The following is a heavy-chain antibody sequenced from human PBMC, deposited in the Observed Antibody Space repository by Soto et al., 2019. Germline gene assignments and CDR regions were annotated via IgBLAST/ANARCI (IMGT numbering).Heavy chain of an antibody. J-gene: IGHJ4*02. D-gene: IGHD5-12*01. V-gene: IGHV3-7*01. CDR2: VKEDGSEK. Sequence: GGSLRLSCAASGFSFSSYWMSWVRQAPGKGLEWVANVKEDGSEKYYVDSVKGRYTISRDNAKKSLYLQMSSLRAEDTAVYYCARGDIVATIGYYLDDWGQGTSVTVSS. CDR3: ARGDIVATIGYYLDD. CDR1: GFSFSSYW.